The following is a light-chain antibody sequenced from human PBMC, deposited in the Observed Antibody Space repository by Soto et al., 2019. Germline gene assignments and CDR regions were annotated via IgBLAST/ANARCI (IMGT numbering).Light chain of an antibody. CDR2: KVS. V-gene: IGKV2-30*01. CDR3: MQGTHWPIT. Sequence: DVVMTQSLLSLPVTLGQPASMSCRASQSLVYSDGNTYLNWFHQRPGQSPRRLIYKVSNRDSGVPARFSGSGSGTDFALKISRVEAEDVGVYYCMQGTHWPITFGQGTRLEIK. CDR1: QSLVYSDGNTY. J-gene: IGKJ5*01.